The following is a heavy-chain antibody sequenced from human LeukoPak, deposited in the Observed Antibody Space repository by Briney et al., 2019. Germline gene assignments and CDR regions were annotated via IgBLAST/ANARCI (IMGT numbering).Heavy chain of an antibody. D-gene: IGHD4-17*01. V-gene: IGHV1-69*01. Sequence: SVKVSCKASGGTFSSYAISWVRQAPGQGLEWKGGIIPIFGTANYAQKFQGRVTITADESTSTAYMELSSLRSEDTAVYYCARERRLPTVTTPYYFDYWGQGTLVTVSS. CDR3: ARERRLPTVTTPYYFDY. J-gene: IGHJ4*02. CDR1: GGTFSSYA. CDR2: IIPIFGTA.